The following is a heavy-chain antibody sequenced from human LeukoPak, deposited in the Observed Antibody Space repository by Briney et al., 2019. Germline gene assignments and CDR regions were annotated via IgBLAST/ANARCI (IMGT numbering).Heavy chain of an antibody. D-gene: IGHD3-3*01. V-gene: IGHV1-69*13. CDR3: AREPHYDFWSGSSSWFDP. Sequence: SVKVSCKASGGTFSSHVISWVRQPPGQGLDWLGGIIPICGTANYAQKFQGRVTITADESTSTAYMELSSLRSEDTAVYYCAREPHYDFWSGSSSWFDPWGQGTLVTVSS. CDR1: GGTFSSHV. CDR2: IIPICGTA. J-gene: IGHJ5*02.